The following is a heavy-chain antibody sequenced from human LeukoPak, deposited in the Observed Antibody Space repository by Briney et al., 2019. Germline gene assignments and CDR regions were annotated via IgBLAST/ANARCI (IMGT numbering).Heavy chain of an antibody. J-gene: IGHJ4*02. CDR2: IYYSGST. CDR3: ARGAVLD. D-gene: IGHD2/OR15-2a*01. V-gene: IGHV4-59*01. CDR1: GGSISSYY. Sequence: PSETLSLTCTVSGGSISSYYWSWIRQPPGKGLEWIGYIYYSGSTNYNPSLKSRVTISVDTSKNQFSLKLSSVTAADTAVYYCARGAVLDWGQGTLVTVYS.